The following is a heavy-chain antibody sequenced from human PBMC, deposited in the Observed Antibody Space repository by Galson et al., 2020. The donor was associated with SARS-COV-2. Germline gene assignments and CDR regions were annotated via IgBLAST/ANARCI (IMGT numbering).Heavy chain of an antibody. V-gene: IGHV3-30*18. J-gene: IGHJ6*02. CDR2: LSYDGSNK. Sequence: TGGSLRLSCAASGFTFSSYGMHWVRQAPGKGLEWVAVLSYDGSNKYYADSVKGRFTISRDNSNNTLYLQMNSLRAEDTAVYYCAKDRSIVLMVYAIGSGGMVVWGQGTTVTVSS. D-gene: IGHD2-8*01. CDR3: AKDRSIVLMVYAIGSGGMVV. CDR1: GFTFSSYG.